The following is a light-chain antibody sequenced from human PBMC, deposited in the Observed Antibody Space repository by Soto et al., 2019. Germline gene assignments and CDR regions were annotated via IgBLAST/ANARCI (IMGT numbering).Light chain of an antibody. CDR2: GAS. J-gene: IGKJ2*01. V-gene: IGKV3-15*01. CDR3: QQYNDWPSNT. CDR1: QSVSTK. Sequence: EIEMTQSPATLPVSPGERATLSCRASQSVSTKLAWYQQKPGQAPRLLIYGASTRAPGFPARFTGSGSGTGFTLTIRSLQSEDFAVYYCQQYNDWPSNTFGQGTKLEIK.